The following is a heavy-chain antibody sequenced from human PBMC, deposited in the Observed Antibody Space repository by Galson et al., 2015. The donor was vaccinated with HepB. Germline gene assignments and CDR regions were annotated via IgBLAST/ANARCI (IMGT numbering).Heavy chain of an antibody. Sequence: SVKVSCKASGGTFSSYAISWVRQAPGQGLEWMGGIIPIFGTANYAQKFQGRVTITADESTSTAYMELSSLRSEDTAVYYCARGAAAVPHYYYYMDVWGKGTTVTVSS. CDR1: GGTFSSYA. CDR2: IIPIFGTA. D-gene: IGHD6-13*01. J-gene: IGHJ6*03. CDR3: ARGAAAVPHYYYYMDV. V-gene: IGHV1-69*13.